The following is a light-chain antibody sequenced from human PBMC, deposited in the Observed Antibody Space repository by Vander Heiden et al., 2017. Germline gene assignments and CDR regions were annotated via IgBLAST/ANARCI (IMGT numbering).Light chain of an antibody. Sequence: DVQMTQSPSSLSASVGDRVTITCRASQTIGSYLNWYQQIPGKAPNLLIYAASTLQSGVPSRFSGSGSGTDFTLTISSLQPEDFATYYCQQTYNAPPWTFGQGTKVEIK. J-gene: IGKJ1*01. CDR2: AAS. CDR1: QTIGSY. V-gene: IGKV1-39*01. CDR3: QQTYNAPPWT.